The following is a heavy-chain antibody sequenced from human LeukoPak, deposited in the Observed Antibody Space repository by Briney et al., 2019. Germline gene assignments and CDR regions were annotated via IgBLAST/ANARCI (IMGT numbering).Heavy chain of an antibody. CDR2: ISGSGGST. Sequence: PGGSLRLSCAASGFTFSSYAMSWVHQAPGKGLEWASAISGSGGSTYYADSVKGRFTISRDNSKNTLYLQMNSLRAEDTAVYYCAKDGYSSGWYWFDPWGQGTLVTVSS. D-gene: IGHD6-19*01. J-gene: IGHJ5*02. CDR3: AKDGYSSGWYWFDP. V-gene: IGHV3-23*01. CDR1: GFTFSSYA.